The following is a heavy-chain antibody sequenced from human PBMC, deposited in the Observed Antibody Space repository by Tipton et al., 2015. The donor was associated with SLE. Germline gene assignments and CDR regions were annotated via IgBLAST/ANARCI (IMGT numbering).Heavy chain of an antibody. V-gene: IGHV4-31*03. CDR2: IYYSGGT. J-gene: IGHJ4*02. D-gene: IGHD6-13*01. Sequence: TLSLTCTVSGGSTSSGGYYWSWIRQHPGKGLEWIGYIYYSGGTYYNPSLKSRVTISVDTSKNQFSLKLSSVTAADTAVYYCARGEQLAHFDYWGQGTLVTVSS. CDR1: GGSTSSGGYY. CDR3: ARGEQLAHFDY.